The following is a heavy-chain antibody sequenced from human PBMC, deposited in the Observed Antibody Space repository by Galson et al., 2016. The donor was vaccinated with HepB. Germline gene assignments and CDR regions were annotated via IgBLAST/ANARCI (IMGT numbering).Heavy chain of an antibody. CDR2: IYTSGST. CDR3: ARDLYSYGYRNYFDY. D-gene: IGHD5-18*01. CDR1: GGSISSTSYY. J-gene: IGHJ4*02. V-gene: IGHV4-61*09. Sequence: TLSLTCTVSGGSISSTSYYWGWIRQPAGKGLEWIGHIYTSGSTNYNPSLKSRVTMSVDTSKNQFSLKLSSVTAADTAVYYCARDLYSYGYRNYFDYWGQGTLVTVSS.